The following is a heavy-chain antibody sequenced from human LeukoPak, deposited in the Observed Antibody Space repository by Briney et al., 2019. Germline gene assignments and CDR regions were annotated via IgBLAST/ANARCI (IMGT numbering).Heavy chain of an antibody. Sequence: SETLSLTCTVSGGSISSSSYYWGWIRQSPGKGLEWIGSIYYSGSTYYKPSLRSRATISVDTSKNQFSLKLISVTAADTAVYYCARGESYYDILTGPSGFDPWGQGTLVTVSS. J-gene: IGHJ5*02. D-gene: IGHD3-9*01. V-gene: IGHV4-39*07. CDR3: ARGESYYDILTGPSGFDP. CDR2: IYYSGST. CDR1: GGSISSSSYY.